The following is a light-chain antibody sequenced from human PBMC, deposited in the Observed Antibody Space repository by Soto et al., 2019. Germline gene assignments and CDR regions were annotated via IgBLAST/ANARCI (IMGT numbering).Light chain of an antibody. CDR2: RAS. CDR3: QQYENLPQT. J-gene: IGKJ1*01. V-gene: IGKV3-15*01. CDR1: QSISSN. Sequence: EIVMTQSPATLSVSPGERATLSCRASQSISSNLAWYQQKLGQAPRLLIYRASTRATGIPARFSGSGSGTEFTLTISNLQSEDFALYSCQQYENLPQTFGQGTKVEI.